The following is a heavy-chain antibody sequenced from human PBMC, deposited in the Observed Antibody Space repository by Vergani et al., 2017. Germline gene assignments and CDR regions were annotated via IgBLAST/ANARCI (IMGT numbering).Heavy chain of an antibody. CDR2: IWYDGSNK. V-gene: IGHV3-33*01. D-gene: IGHD5-24*01. Sequence: QVQLVESGGGVVQPGRSLRLSCAASGFTFSSYGMHWVRQAPGKGLEWVAVIWYDGSNKYYADSVKGRFTISRDNSKNTLYLQMNSLRAEDTAVYYCARVGRDGYNKYYYYGMDVWGQGTTVTVSS. J-gene: IGHJ6*02. CDR1: GFTFSSYG. CDR3: ARVGRDGYNKYYYYGMDV.